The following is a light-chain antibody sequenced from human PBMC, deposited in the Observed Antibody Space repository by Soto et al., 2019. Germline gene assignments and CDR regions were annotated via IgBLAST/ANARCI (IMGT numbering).Light chain of an antibody. V-gene: IGLV2-23*02. Sequence: QSVLTQPASVSGSPGQSITISCTGTSSDVGSYDLVSWYQHHPGTAPKLILYEVTPRPSGVSNRFSGSKSGNTASLTISGRQTEDDSHYYCCSYANGNTLVFGGGTKLTV. J-gene: IGLJ2*01. CDR3: CSYANGNTLV. CDR2: EVT. CDR1: SSDVGSYDL.